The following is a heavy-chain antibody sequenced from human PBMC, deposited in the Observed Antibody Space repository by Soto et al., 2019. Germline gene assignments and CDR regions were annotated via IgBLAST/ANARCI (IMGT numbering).Heavy chain of an antibody. Sequence: AVGSLRLSCAASGFTFSTYSMNWVRQAPGKGLEWVSSISSSSSYIYYADSVKGRFTISRDNAKNSLYLQMNSLSAEDTAMYYCARDRHYYDSSGDPKPFDYWGQGTLVTVSS. CDR2: ISSSSSYI. D-gene: IGHD3-22*01. J-gene: IGHJ4*02. V-gene: IGHV3-21*01. CDR1: GFTFSTYS. CDR3: ARDRHYYDSSGDPKPFDY.